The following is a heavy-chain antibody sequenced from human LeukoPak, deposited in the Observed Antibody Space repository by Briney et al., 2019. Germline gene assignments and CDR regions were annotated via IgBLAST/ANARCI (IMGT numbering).Heavy chain of an antibody. CDR3: AIAAAGAPCDWFDP. J-gene: IGHJ5*02. CDR1: GGSISSGGYS. D-gene: IGHD6-13*01. CDR2: IYHSGST. Sequence: SSQTLSLTCAVSGGSISSGGYSWSWIRQPPGKGLEWIGYIYHSGSTYYNPSLKSRVTISVDRSKNQFSLKLSSVTAADTAVYYCAIAAAGAPCDWFDPWGQGTLVTVSS. V-gene: IGHV4-30-2*01.